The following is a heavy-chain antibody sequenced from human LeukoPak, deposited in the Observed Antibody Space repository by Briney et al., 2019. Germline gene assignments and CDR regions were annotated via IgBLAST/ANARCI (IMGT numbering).Heavy chain of an antibody. Sequence: ASETLSLTCTVSGGSISSGSYYGSWIRQPGGKGLEWIVRIYTSGSTNYNPSLKSRVTISVDTSKNQFSLKLSSVTAADTAVYYCAHTATLYYYYYMDVWGKGTTVTVSS. J-gene: IGHJ6*03. CDR3: AHTATLYYYYYMDV. CDR2: IYTSGST. CDR1: GGSISSGSYY. V-gene: IGHV4-61*02. D-gene: IGHD5-18*01.